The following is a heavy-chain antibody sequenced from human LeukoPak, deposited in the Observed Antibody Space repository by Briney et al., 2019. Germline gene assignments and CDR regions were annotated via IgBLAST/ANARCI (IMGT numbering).Heavy chain of an antibody. Sequence: GGSLRLSCATSGFTFRSYAMIWVRQAPERGLQWVSGISGSGTYYADFAKGRFTISRDNSKNTLYLQMNSLRAEDTATYYCARDPNGDYIGAFDMWGQGTMVTVSS. CDR1: GFTFRSYA. D-gene: IGHD4-17*01. V-gene: IGHV3-23*01. CDR3: ARDPNGDYIGAFDM. CDR2: ISGSGT. J-gene: IGHJ3*02.